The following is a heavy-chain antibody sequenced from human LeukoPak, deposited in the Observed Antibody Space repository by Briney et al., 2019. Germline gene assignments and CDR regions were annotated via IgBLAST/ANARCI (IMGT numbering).Heavy chain of an antibody. V-gene: IGHV4-59*01. D-gene: IGHD6-19*01. J-gene: IGHJ4*02. Sequence: PSETLSLTCTVSGDSISSYYWSWIRQPPGKGLEWIGYMYYSGSTSYNPSLKSRVTMSVDTSKNQFSLKLSSVTAADTAVYYCARDGVAGGFDYWGQGTLVTVSS. CDR3: ARDGVAGGFDY. CDR2: MYYSGST. CDR1: GDSISSYY.